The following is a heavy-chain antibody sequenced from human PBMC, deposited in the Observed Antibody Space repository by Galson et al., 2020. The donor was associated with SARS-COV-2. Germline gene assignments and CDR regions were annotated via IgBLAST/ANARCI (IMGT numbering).Heavy chain of an antibody. CDR3: AKFLVSDGNRRGYGWDV. Sequence: ETAGSLRLSCAASGFTFSSYDMTWVRQPPGTGLEWVSGISGSGGSTYFADPVKGRFTISSDNSQNTLNLQMNSLRPEDTAVYYCAKFLVSDGNRRGYGWDVWGQGTTVTVSS. V-gene: IGHV3-23*01. CDR1: GFTFSSYD. D-gene: IGHD2-15*01. CDR2: ISGSGGST. J-gene: IGHJ6*02.